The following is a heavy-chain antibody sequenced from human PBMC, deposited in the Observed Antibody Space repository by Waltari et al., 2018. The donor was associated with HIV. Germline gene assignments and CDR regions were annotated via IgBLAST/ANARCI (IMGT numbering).Heavy chain of an antibody. CDR3: ARDQGGVDWYFDL. D-gene: IGHD3-16*01. V-gene: IGHV1-2*02. Sequence: QVQLVQSGAEVKKPGASVKVSCKASGYTFTGYYMPWVRQAPGQGLEWMGWINPNSGDTNYAQKFQGRVTMTRDTSISTAYMELSRLRSDDTAVYYCARDQGGVDWYFDLWGRGTLVTVSS. CDR2: INPNSGDT. J-gene: IGHJ2*01. CDR1: GYTFTGYY.